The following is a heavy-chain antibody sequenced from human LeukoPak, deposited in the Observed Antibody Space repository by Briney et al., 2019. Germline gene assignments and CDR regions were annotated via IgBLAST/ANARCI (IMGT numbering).Heavy chain of an antibody. D-gene: IGHD6-6*01. CDR1: GGTFSSYA. J-gene: IGHJ6*03. CDR3: ARGRGIAARPPYYYYMDV. V-gene: IGHV1-69*01. Sequence: SVKVSCKASGGTFSSYAISWVRQAPGQGLEWMGGIIPIFGTANHAQKFQGRVTITADESTSTAYMELSRLRSDDTAVYCCARGRGIAARPPYYYYMDVWGKGTTVTVSS. CDR2: IIPIFGTA.